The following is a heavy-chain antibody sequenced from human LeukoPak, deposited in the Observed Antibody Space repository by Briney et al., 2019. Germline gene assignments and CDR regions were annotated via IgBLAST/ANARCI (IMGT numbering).Heavy chain of an antibody. CDR3: ARVLASRATWELNRGPFDY. J-gene: IGHJ4*02. CDR2: INPSGGST. Sequence: ASVKVSCKASGYTFTSYYMHWVRQAPGQGLEWMGIINPSGGSTSYAQKFQGRVTMTRDMSTSTVYMELSSLRSEDTAVYYCARVLASRATWELNRGPFDYWGQGTLVTVSS. V-gene: IGHV1-46*01. CDR1: GYTFTSYY. D-gene: IGHD1-26*01.